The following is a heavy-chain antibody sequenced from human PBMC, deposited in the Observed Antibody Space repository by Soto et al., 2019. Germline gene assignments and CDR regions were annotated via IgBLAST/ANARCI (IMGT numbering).Heavy chain of an antibody. V-gene: IGHV1-18*04. D-gene: IGHD6-19*01. Sequence: QVQLVQSGAEVKKPGASVKVSCKASGYTFTSYGISWVRQAPGQGLEWMGWISAYNGNTNYAQKLQGRVTMTTDTPTSTAYMELRSLRSDDTAVYYCARDREQWLVGVRWFDPWGQGTLVTVSS. CDR2: ISAYNGNT. CDR1: GYTFTSYG. CDR3: ARDREQWLVGVRWFDP. J-gene: IGHJ5*02.